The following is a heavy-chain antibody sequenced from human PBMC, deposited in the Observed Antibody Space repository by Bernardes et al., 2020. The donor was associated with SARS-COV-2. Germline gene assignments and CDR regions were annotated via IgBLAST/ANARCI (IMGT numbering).Heavy chain of an antibody. J-gene: IGHJ4*02. D-gene: IGHD1-26*01. CDR3: ASLILGGY. CDR1: GITFRSYW. CDR2: IKPDGSET. V-gene: IGHV3-7*03. Sequence: GGSLRLSCAASGITFRSYWMTWVRQAPGKGLEWVANIKPDGSETYYADSVKARFTISRDNAKNSLYLQIKSLRAEDTAVYYCASLILGGYWGQGTLVAVSS.